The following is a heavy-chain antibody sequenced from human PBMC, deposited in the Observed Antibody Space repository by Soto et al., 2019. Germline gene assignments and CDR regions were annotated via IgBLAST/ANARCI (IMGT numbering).Heavy chain of an antibody. Sequence: ASVKVSCKASGGTFSSYAISWVRQAPGQGLEWMGGIIPILGIANYAQKFQGRVTTTADKSTSTAYMELSSLRSEDTAVYYCARVSCSSTSCFPGAYNWFDPWGQGTLVTVSS. V-gene: IGHV1-69*10. D-gene: IGHD2-2*01. J-gene: IGHJ5*02. CDR1: GGTFSSYA. CDR3: ARVSCSSTSCFPGAYNWFDP. CDR2: IIPILGIA.